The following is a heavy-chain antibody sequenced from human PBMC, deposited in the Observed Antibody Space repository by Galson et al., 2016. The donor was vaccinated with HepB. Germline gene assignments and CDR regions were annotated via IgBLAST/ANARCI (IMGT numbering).Heavy chain of an antibody. J-gene: IGHJ3*02. CDR3: AKERGGGGSKYGDLDAFDI. Sequence: SLRLSCAASGFNVRSEYLSWVRQAPGKGLEWVSVIYDNDNTYYADSVKGRFTLSRDGSDNAVYLQMNSLRADDTAMYYCAKERGGGGSKYGDLDAFDIWGQGTMVAVSS. CDR1: GFNVRSEY. D-gene: IGHD2-21*01. V-gene: IGHV3-53*01. CDR2: IYDNDNT.